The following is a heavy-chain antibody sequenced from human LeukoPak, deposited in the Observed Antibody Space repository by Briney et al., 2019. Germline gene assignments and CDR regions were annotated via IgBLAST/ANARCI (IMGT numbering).Heavy chain of an antibody. D-gene: IGHD5-12*01. CDR3: TRVSGVYSGYDWTGLNWFDP. CDR2: IRSKANHYAT. J-gene: IGHJ5*02. CDR1: GFTFSGSA. Sequence: GGSLRLSCAASGFTFSGSAMHWVRQASGKGLEWVGRIRSKANHYATAYAASVKGRFTVSRDDSKNTAYLQMNSLKTEDTAVYYCTRVSGVYSGYDWTGLNWFDPWGQGTLVTVSS. V-gene: IGHV3-73*01.